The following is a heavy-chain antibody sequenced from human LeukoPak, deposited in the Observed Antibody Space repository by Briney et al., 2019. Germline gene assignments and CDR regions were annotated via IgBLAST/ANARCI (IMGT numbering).Heavy chain of an antibody. CDR3: ARDRSIVTTSYFDY. J-gene: IGHJ4*02. D-gene: IGHD1-14*01. Sequence: ASVKVSCKVSGYTLTELSMHWVRQAPGKGFEWMGRFDPEKGETIYAQKFQGRVTITADKSTSTAYMELSRLRSEDTAVYYFARDRSIVTTSYFDYWGQGTLVTVSS. CDR1: GYTLTELS. CDR2: FDPEKGET. V-gene: IGHV1-24*01.